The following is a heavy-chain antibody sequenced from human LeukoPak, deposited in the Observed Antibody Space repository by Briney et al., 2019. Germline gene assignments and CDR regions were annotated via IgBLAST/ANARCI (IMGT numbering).Heavy chain of an antibody. CDR3: ASSFSTVDY. J-gene: IGHJ4*02. CDR1: GFTFSSYA. D-gene: IGHD3/OR15-3a*01. Sequence: PGGSLRLSCAASGFTFSSYAVSWVRQAPGKGLEWVAVISGSGGRTYYADSVKGRFTISRDNAKNTVYLQMNSLSAEDTAVYYCASSFSTVDYWGQGTLVTVSS. V-gene: IGHV3-23*01. CDR2: ISGSGGRT.